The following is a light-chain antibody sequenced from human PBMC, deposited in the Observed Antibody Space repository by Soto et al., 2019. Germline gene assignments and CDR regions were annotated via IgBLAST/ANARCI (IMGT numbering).Light chain of an antibody. CDR3: EKDSSVST. Sequence: DIQMTQSPSSLSASVGDRVPITCRASQGISNFLAWYQQKPGKVPKLLISAASTLQSGVPSRFSGSGSWTDFTLTITSLQPEDVATYYCEKDSSVSTFGQGTRLEIK. J-gene: IGKJ5*01. V-gene: IGKV1-27*01. CDR2: AAS. CDR1: QGISNF.